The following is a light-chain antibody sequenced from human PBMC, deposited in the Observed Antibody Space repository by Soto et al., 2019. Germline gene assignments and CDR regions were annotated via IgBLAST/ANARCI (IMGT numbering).Light chain of an antibody. CDR1: QSVSNN. CDR3: QQYNKWPRT. J-gene: IGKJ1*01. V-gene: IGKV3-15*01. Sequence: EIVLTQSPATLSVSPGERATLSCRASQSVSNNLAWYQQKPGQAPRLLIYGASTRATDIPARFSGSGSGTEFTLTISSLQSEDFAVYYCQQYNKWPRTFGQGTKVDIK. CDR2: GAS.